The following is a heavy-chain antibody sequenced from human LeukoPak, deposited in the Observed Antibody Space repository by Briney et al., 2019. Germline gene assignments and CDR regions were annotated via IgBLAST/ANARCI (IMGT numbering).Heavy chain of an antibody. CDR2: IWYDGSNK. J-gene: IGHJ3*02. CDR1: GFTFSSYG. D-gene: IGHD3-22*01. Sequence: GRSLRLSCAASGFTFSSYGMHWVRQAPGKGLEWVAVIWYDGSNKYYADSVKGRFTISRDNSKNTLYLQMNSLRAEDTAVYYCARSLYDSSGYYVSEARENDAFDIWGQGTMVTVSS. CDR3: ARSLYDSSGYYVSEARENDAFDI. V-gene: IGHV3-33*01.